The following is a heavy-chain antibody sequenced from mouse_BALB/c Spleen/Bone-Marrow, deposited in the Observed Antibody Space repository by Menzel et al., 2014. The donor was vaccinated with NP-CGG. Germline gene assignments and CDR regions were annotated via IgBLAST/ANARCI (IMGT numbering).Heavy chain of an antibody. Sequence: EVQLQHSGAELVKPGASVKLSCTASGFNIKDTYMHWVKQGPEQGLEWIGRIDPANGNTKYDPKFQGKATITADTSSNTAYLQLSSLTSEDTAVYYCARWEYYAMDYWGQGTSVTVSS. J-gene: IGHJ4*01. CDR1: GFNIKDTY. D-gene: IGHD4-1*01. CDR2: IDPANGNT. CDR3: ARWEYYAMDY. V-gene: IGHV14-3*02.